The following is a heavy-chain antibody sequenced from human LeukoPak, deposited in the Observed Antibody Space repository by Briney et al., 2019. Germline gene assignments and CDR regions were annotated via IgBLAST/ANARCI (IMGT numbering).Heavy chain of an antibody. CDR1: GGSFSGYY. Sequence: SETLSLTCAVYGGSFSGYYWSWIRQPPGKGLEWIGEINHSGSTNYNPSLKSRVTISVDTSKNQFSLKLSSVTAADTAVYYCARSLEWYEHFGYWGQGTLVTVSS. V-gene: IGHV4-34*01. J-gene: IGHJ4*02. D-gene: IGHD3-3*01. CDR3: ARSLEWYEHFGY. CDR2: INHSGST.